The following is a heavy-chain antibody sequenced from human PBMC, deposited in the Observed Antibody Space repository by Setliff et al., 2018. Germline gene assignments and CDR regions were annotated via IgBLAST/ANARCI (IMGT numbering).Heavy chain of an antibody. CDR3: ARHPMVITPGWYFDL. CDR2: IYPGDSDT. J-gene: IGHJ2*01. V-gene: IGHV5-51*01. D-gene: IGHD2-21*01. Sequence: PGESLKISCKGSGYSFTSYWIGWVRQMPGKGLEWMGIIYPGDSDTRYSPSFQGQVTISADKSISTAYLQWSSLKASDTAMYYCARHPMVITPGWYFDLWGRGTLVTVS. CDR1: GYSFTSYW.